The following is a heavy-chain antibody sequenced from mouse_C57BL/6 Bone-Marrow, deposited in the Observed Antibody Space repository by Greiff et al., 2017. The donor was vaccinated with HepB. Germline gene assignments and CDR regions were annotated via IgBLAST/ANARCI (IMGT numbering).Heavy chain of an antibody. CDR3: AREDDSNYSAWFAY. CDR2: INYDGSST. Sequence: EVKLMESEGGLVQPGSSMKLSCTASGFTFSDYYMAWVRQVPEKGLEWVANINYDGSSTYYLDSLKSRFIISRDNAKNILYLQMSSLKSEDTATYYCAREDDSNYSAWFAYWGQGTLVTVSA. D-gene: IGHD2-5*01. V-gene: IGHV5-16*01. CDR1: GFTFSDYY. J-gene: IGHJ3*01.